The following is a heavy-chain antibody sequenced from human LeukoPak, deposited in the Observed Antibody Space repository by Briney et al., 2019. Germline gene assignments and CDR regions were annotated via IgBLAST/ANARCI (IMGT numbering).Heavy chain of an antibody. Sequence: GGSLRLSCAASGFTFSGSAVHWVRQASGKGLEWVGRIRSKANSYATAYAASVKGRFTISRDDSKNTAYLQMNSLKTEDTAVYYCTRQEYYYGSGSYWSGAFDIWGQGTMVTVSS. CDR2: IRSKANSYAT. V-gene: IGHV3-73*01. D-gene: IGHD3-10*01. CDR3: TRQEYYYGSGSYWSGAFDI. CDR1: GFTFSGSA. J-gene: IGHJ3*02.